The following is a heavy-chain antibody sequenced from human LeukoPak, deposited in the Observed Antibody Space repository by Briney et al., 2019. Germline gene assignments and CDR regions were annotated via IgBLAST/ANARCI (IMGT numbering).Heavy chain of an antibody. Sequence: SETLSLTCTVSGGSISNYYWSWIRQPPGKGLEWIGYIYSSGSTTYNPSLKSRVTISVDTSKNHFSLKLSSVTAADTAVYHCARGRDFWSGYYDYWGQGPLVPVSS. CDR1: GGSISNYY. V-gene: IGHV4-59*01. J-gene: IGHJ4*02. CDR2: IYSSGST. CDR3: ARGRDFWSGYYDY. D-gene: IGHD3-3*01.